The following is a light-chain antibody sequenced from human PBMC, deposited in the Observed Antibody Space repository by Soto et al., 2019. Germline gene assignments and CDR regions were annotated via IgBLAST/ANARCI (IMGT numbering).Light chain of an antibody. CDR3: LQYGSSPPWP. CDR1: QSVSSTY. Sequence: EIVLTQSPGTLSLSPGERATLSCRASQSVSSTYLAWYQQKPGQAPRLLIYGASSRATGIPDRFSGSGSVTDFSLPIRGEQPEHFALYCRLQYGSSPPWPYGQGTNREIK. V-gene: IGKV3-20*01. J-gene: IGKJ1*01. CDR2: GAS.